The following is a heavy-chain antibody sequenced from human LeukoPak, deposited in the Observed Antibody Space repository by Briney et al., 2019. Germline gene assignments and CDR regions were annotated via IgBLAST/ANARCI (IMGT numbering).Heavy chain of an antibody. CDR2: ISSSSNYI. Sequence: GGSLRLSCVASGFIFSSYTVHWVRQAPGKGLEWVSSISSSSNYIYYADSVKGRFTISRDNAKNSLYLQMSSLRAEDTAIYYCAREKYGSGSNDYWGQGTLVTVSS. CDR1: GFIFSSYT. J-gene: IGHJ4*02. CDR3: AREKYGSGSNDY. V-gene: IGHV3-21*01. D-gene: IGHD3-10*01.